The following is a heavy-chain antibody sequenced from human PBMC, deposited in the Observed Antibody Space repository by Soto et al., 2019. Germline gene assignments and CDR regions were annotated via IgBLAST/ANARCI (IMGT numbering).Heavy chain of an antibody. D-gene: IGHD3-22*01. Sequence: PSETLSLTCAVYGGSFSGYYWSWIRQPPGKGLEWIGEINHSGSTNYNPSLKSRVTISVDTSKNQFSLKLSSVTAADTAVYYCARASSGYHPWGQGTLVTVSS. J-gene: IGHJ5*02. CDR1: GGSFSGYY. CDR2: INHSGST. V-gene: IGHV4-34*01. CDR3: ARASSGYHP.